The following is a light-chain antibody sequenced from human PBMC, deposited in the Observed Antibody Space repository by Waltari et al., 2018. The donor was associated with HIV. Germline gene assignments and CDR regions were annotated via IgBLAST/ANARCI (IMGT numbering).Light chain of an antibody. V-gene: IGLV2-14*01. CDR3: TSYTTSSTLV. CDR1: SSDVGGSNY. Sequence: QSALTQPASVSGSPGHPITISCTGTSSDVGGSNYVSWFQQHPDKAPKLMIYEVSNRPSGVSSRFSCSKAGNAASLTSSGLQAADDADYYCTSYTTSSTLVFGGGTKLTVL. CDR2: EVS. J-gene: IGLJ2*01.